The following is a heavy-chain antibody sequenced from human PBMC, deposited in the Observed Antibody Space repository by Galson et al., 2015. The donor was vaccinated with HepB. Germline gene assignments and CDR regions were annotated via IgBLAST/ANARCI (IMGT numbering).Heavy chain of an antibody. CDR2: ISSSSSDI. V-gene: IGHV3-21*05. CDR1: GFTFSSYS. D-gene: IGHD3-10*01. CDR3: ARDIRMVRGAFDY. Sequence: SLRLSCAASGFTFSSYSMNWVRQAPGKGLEWVSYISSSSSDIYYADSVKGRFTMSRDNAKNSLHLQMNSLRAEDTAVYYCARDIRMVRGAFDYWGQGALVTVS. J-gene: IGHJ4*02.